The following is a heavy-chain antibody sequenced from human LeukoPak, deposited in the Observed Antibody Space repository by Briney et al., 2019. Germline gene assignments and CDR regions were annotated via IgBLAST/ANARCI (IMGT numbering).Heavy chain of an antibody. D-gene: IGHD3-3*01. J-gene: IGHJ3*02. CDR2: IRKDGAEK. CDR3: ARSRTASGVVIMGAFDI. CDR1: GFTFSSHW. V-gene: IGHV3-7*01. Sequence: PGGSLRLSCAASGFTFSSHWVSWVRQAPGKGLEWVANIRKDGAEKNYVDSVKGRFTISRDNAKDSLYLEVNSLRAEDTAVYYCARSRTASGVVIMGAFDIWGQGTMVTVSS.